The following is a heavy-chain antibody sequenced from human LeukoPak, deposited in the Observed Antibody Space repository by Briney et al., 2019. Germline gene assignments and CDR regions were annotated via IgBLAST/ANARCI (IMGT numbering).Heavy chain of an antibody. Sequence: PSETLSLTCAVYGGSFRGYYWSWIRQPPGKGLEWIGEINHSGSTNYNPSLKSRVTISVDTSKNQFSLKLSSVTAADTAVYYCARVPGTRAIDIWGQGTMVTVSS. J-gene: IGHJ3*02. CDR2: INHSGST. V-gene: IGHV4-34*01. D-gene: IGHD1-1*01. CDR1: GGSFRGYY. CDR3: ARVPGTRAIDI.